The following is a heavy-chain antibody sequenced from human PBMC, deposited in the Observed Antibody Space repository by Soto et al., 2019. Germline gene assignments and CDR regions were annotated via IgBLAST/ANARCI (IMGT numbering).Heavy chain of an antibody. CDR1: EFTFRNYA. CDR3: AKDPWFDL. J-gene: IGHJ5*02. CDR2: ISGRGDST. V-gene: IGHV3-23*01. Sequence: EVQLLESGGGLVQPGGSLRLSCAASEFTFRNYAMSWVRQSPGKGLEWVSSISGRGDSTYYADSVEGRFTISRDNSKNTLYLQMTSRRAADTAVYYCAKDPWFDLWGQGTLVIVS.